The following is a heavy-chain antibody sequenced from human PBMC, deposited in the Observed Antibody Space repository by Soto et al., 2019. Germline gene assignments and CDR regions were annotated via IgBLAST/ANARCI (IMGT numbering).Heavy chain of an antibody. J-gene: IGHJ4*02. CDR3: TRPSFRGGDFDY. CDR2: VRSKSNNYAT. Sequence: EVQLVESGGGLVQPGGSLKLSCAASGFSFSDSDLHWVRQASGKGLEWVGRVRSKSNNYATLYGASVKGRFTISRXXSQNTAYLQMNSLKTDDTAVYYCTRPSFRGGDFDYWGQGTLVTVSS. CDR1: GFSFSDSD. V-gene: IGHV3-73*02.